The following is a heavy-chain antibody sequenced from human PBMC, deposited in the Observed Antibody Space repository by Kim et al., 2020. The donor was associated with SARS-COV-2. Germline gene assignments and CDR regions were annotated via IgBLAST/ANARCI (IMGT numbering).Heavy chain of an antibody. CDR3: ARDSYYDSKGFDY. Sequence: CNPSLKSRVTISVDTSKNQFSRKLSSVTAADTAVYYCARDSYYDSKGFDYWGQGTLVTVSS. V-gene: IGHV4-34*13. J-gene: IGHJ4*02. D-gene: IGHD3-22*01.